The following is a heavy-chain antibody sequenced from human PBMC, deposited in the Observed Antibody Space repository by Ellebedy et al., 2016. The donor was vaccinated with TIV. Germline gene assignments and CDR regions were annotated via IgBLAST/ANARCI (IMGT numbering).Heavy chain of an antibody. D-gene: IGHD3-10*01. Sequence: PGGSLRLSCTASGFTFSYYAMSWIRQAPGKGLVWVSRLSGDGTTTTYADSVQGRFTISRDNAKNTLYLQMNSLRDEDTAVYYCARVAGVTPVFHYWGQGTLVTVSS. CDR2: LSGDGTTT. V-gene: IGHV3-74*01. CDR1: GFTFSYYA. J-gene: IGHJ4*02. CDR3: ARVAGVTPVFHY.